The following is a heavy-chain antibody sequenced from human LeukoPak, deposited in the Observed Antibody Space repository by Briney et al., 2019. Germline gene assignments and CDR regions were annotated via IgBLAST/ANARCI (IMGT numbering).Heavy chain of an antibody. Sequence: GGSLRLSCAASGFTVSSNYMSWVRQAPGKGLEWVSVIYSGGSTYYADSVKGRFTISRDNSKNTLYLQMHSLRAEDTAVYYRARGAVAGNSYAFDIWGQGTMVTVSS. CDR3: ARGAVAGNSYAFDI. J-gene: IGHJ3*02. CDR1: GFTVSSNY. D-gene: IGHD6-19*01. CDR2: IYSGGST. V-gene: IGHV3-53*01.